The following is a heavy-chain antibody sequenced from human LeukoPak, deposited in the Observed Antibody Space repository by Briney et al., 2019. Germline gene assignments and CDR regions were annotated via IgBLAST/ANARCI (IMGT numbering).Heavy chain of an antibody. Sequence: GGSLRHSRAASGFTLDDYALLWVRPAPRRGRERVSGIRLNSGSIGYADSVKGRFPISRDNAKNSLYLQMYSLRAEDTALYYCAKDRVYSGYDYVECWGQGTLVTVSS. CDR2: IRLNSGSI. J-gene: IGHJ4*02. CDR1: GFTLDDYA. V-gene: IGHV3-9*01. CDR3: AKDRVYSGYDYVEC. D-gene: IGHD5-12*01.